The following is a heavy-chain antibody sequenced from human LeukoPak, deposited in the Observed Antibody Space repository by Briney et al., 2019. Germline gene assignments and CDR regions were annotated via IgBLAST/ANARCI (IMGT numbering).Heavy chain of an antibody. CDR3: AKDGIAAAGTDYYYYMDV. V-gene: IGHV3-9*01. CDR1: RFTFDDYA. J-gene: IGHJ6*03. CDR2: ISWNSGSI. Sequence: PGGSLRLSCAASRFTFDDYAMHWVRQAPGKGLEWVSGISWNSGSIGYADSVKGRFTISRDNAKNSLYLQMNSLRAEDTALYYCAKDGIAAAGTDYYYYMDVWGKGTTVTISS. D-gene: IGHD6-13*01.